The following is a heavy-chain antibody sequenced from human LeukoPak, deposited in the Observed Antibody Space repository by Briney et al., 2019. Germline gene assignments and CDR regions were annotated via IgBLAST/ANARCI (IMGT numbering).Heavy chain of an antibody. J-gene: IGHJ4*02. Sequence: QSGGSLRLSCVASGFTFSSYGMHWVRQAPGKGLEWVALIWYDGSNKYYADSVKGRLTISRDNSKNTLYLQMNSLRAEDTAVYYCAREGPRGNSQFDYWGQGTLVTVSS. CDR1: GFTFSSYG. V-gene: IGHV3-33*01. CDR2: IWYDGSNK. D-gene: IGHD2/OR15-2a*01. CDR3: AREGPRGNSQFDY.